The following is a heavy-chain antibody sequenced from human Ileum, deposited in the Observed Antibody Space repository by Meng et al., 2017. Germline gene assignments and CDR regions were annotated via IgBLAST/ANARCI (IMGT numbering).Heavy chain of an antibody. CDR1: GGSFSGYY. Sequence: VPPQQWCAGLLTPSETLSLPSAVYGGSFSGYYWSWIRQPPGKGLEWIGEINHSGSTNYNPSLKSRVTISVDTSKNQFSLKLSSVTAADTAVYYCARGGPWFDPWGQGTLVTVSS. V-gene: IGHV4-34*01. CDR3: ARGGPWFDP. CDR2: INHSGST. J-gene: IGHJ5*02.